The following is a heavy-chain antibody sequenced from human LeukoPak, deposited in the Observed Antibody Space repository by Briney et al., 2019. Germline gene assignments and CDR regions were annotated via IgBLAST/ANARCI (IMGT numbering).Heavy chain of an antibody. CDR2: IDWDDDK. J-gene: IGHJ4*02. V-gene: IGHV2-70*11. CDR1: GFSLRTSGMC. D-gene: IGHD3-22*01. Sequence: SGPTLVNPTQTLTLTCSFSGFSLRTSGMCMSWIRQPPGKALEWLARIDWDDDKYYSTSLRARLTISEDTSKNQVVLTMTNMDPVDTATYYCARINRDYYDSGGYYYFDYWGQGTLVTVSS. CDR3: ARINRDYYDSGGYYYFDY.